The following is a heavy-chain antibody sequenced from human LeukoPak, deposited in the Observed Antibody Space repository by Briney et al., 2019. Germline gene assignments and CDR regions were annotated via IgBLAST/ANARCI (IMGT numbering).Heavy chain of an antibody. CDR2: IYSSGST. CDR3: SSTPFYYYYYMDV. CDR1: GGSISSGNYY. J-gene: IGHJ6*03. Sequence: SETLSLTCTVSGGSISSGNYYWSWIRQPAGKGLEWIGRIYSSGSTNYNPSFKSRVTISVDTSKNQFSPKLSSVTAADTAVYWCSSTPFYYYYYMDVWGKGTTVTVSS. D-gene: IGHD2-2*01. V-gene: IGHV4-61*02.